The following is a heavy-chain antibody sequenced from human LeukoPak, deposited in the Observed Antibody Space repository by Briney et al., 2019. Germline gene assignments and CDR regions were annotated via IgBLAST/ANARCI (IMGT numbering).Heavy chain of an antibody. CDR2: ISYDGSNK. V-gene: IGHV3-30*18. Sequence: GGSLRLSCAAPGFTFSSYGMHWVRQAPGKGLEWVAVISYDGSNKYCADSVKGRFTISRDNSKNTLYLQMNSLRAEDTAVYYCAKDPRGQWLANFDYWGQGTLVTVSS. CDR1: GFTFSSYG. J-gene: IGHJ4*02. CDR3: AKDPRGQWLANFDY. D-gene: IGHD6-19*01.